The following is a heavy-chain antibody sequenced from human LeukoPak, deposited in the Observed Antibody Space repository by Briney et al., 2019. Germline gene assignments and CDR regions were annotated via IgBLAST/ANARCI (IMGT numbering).Heavy chain of an antibody. Sequence: GESLKISCKGSGYSFTSYWIGWVRQMPGKGLEWMGIIYPCDSDTRYSPSFQGQVTISADKSISTAYLQWSSLKASDTAMYYRAGQYCSSTSCSRKDGYYFDYWGQGTLVTVSS. CDR3: AGQYCSSTSCSRKDGYYFDY. V-gene: IGHV5-51*01. D-gene: IGHD2-2*01. CDR1: GYSFTSYW. J-gene: IGHJ4*02. CDR2: IYPCDSDT.